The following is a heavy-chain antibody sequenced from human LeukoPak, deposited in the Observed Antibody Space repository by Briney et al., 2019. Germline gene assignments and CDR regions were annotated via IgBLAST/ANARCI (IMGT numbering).Heavy chain of an antibody. V-gene: IGHV3-7*01. CDR3: ARHVGISF. J-gene: IGHJ4*02. CDR2: IREDGTEK. D-gene: IGHD7-27*01. CDR1: GFTFSGAW. Sequence: GGSLRLSCTASGFTFSGAWMTWVRQAPGKGLEWVANIREDGTEKNYVDSVKGRFTISRDNAKDSLFLQMSNLRDDDTAIYYCARHVGISFWGQGTLVTVSS.